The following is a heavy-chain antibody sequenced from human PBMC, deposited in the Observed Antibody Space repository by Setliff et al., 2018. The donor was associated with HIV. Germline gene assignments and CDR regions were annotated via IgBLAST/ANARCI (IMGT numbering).Heavy chain of an antibody. V-gene: IGHV4-39*07. CDR3: ARGNYYNMWADPFDY. Sequence: SETLSLTCSVSYSSLTSNNFYWGWIRQPPGRGLEWIGNIYYTGTTYYNSSLKSRVRISVDTSTNKFSLNVTSVTASDTAVYYCARGNYYNMWADPFDYWGQGTLVTVSS. D-gene: IGHD3-10*01. CDR1: YSSLTSNNFY. CDR2: IYYTGTT. J-gene: IGHJ4*02.